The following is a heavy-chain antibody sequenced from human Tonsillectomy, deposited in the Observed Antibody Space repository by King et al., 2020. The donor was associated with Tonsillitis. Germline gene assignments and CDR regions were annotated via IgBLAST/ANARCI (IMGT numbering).Heavy chain of an antibody. Sequence: QLQESGPGLVKPSETLSLTCAVSGGSISTSSYFWVWIRQPPGKGLEWIGHGCYTGDNHYYNPSLKSRVTISIYTSQNQFSLRLTSVTAADTAVYYCASRPYSGYDLFDNWGQGTLVTVSS. V-gene: IGHV4-39*01. D-gene: IGHD5-12*01. J-gene: IGHJ4*02. CDR2: GCYTGDNH. CDR1: GGSISTSSYF. CDR3: ASRPYSGYDLFDN.